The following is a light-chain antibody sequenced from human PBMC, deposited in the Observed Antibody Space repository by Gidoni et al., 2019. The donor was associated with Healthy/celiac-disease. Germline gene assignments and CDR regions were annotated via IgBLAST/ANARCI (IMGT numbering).Light chain of an antibody. V-gene: IGLV1-40*01. Sequence: QSVLTQPPSVSGPPGQRVTIPCTGSSSNIGAGYDVHWYQQLPGTAPKLLIYGNSNRPSGVPDRFSGSKSGTSASLAITGLQAEDEADYYCQSYDSSLSGSGVFGGGTKLTVL. CDR2: GNS. J-gene: IGLJ3*02. CDR1: SSNIGAGYD. CDR3: QSYDSSLSGSGV.